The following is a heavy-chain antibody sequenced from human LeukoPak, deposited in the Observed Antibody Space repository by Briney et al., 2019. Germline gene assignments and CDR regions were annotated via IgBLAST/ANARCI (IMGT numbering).Heavy chain of an antibody. D-gene: IGHD2/OR15-2a*01. V-gene: IGHV4-59*01. J-gene: IGHJ6*02. CDR2: IYDSGST. Sequence: PSETLSLTCSVSGGSMTNLYWTWIRQPPGKGLEWIGDIYDSGSTRYNTSPESRVTISVDTFKNQFSLKLSSVTAADTAVYYCAKGGNTNFYYGDVWGQGTTVTVSS. CDR1: GGSMTNLY. CDR3: AKGGNTNFYYGDV.